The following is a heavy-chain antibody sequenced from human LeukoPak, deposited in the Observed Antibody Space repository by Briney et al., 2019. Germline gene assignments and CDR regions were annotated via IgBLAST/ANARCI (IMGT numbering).Heavy chain of an antibody. CDR3: AREQVGGYSYGLDY. Sequence: GASVKVSCKASGYTFTSYYVHWVRQAPGQGLEWVTRINPNGGSTRYAQRFQGRVTMTRDTSTSTVYMELSSLRSEDTAVYYCAREQVGGYSYGLDYWGQGTLVTVSS. CDR1: GYTFTSYY. CDR2: INPNGGST. V-gene: IGHV1-46*01. J-gene: IGHJ4*02. D-gene: IGHD5-18*01.